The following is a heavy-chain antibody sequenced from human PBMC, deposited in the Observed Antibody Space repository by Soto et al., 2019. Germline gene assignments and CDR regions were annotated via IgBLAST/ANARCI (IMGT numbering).Heavy chain of an antibody. D-gene: IGHD1-26*01. CDR3: ARVTGGWELLNFDY. J-gene: IGHJ4*02. Sequence: PSETLSLTCTVSGGSVSSGGYYWSWIRQHPGKGLEWIGYISYSGSTYYNPSLKSRVTISVDTSKNQFSLKLSSVTAADTAVYYCARVTGGWELLNFDYWGQGTLVTVSS. V-gene: IGHV4-31*03. CDR2: ISYSGST. CDR1: GGSVSSGGYY.